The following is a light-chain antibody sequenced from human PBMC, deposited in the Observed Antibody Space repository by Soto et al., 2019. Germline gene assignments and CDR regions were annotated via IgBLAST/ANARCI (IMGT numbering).Light chain of an antibody. CDR1: QGIRND. Sequence: AIQMTQSPSSLSASVGDRVTISCRASQGIRNDLGWYQQKPGKTPKLLIYAASSLQSGVPSRFSGRGSGTDFTLTISSLQPEDFATYFCQQYENLPRFIFGPGTKVDIK. J-gene: IGKJ3*01. CDR3: QQYENLPRFI. CDR2: AAS. V-gene: IGKV1-6*01.